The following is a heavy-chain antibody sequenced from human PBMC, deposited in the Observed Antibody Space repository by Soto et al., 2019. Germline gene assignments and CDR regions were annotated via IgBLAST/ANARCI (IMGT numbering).Heavy chain of an antibody. J-gene: IGHJ3*02. CDR2: IDYIGRA. D-gene: IGHD6-13*01. CDR1: GGSITSDNYF. V-gene: IGHV4-31*03. CDR3: ARAGKSAAAADAFDI. Sequence: QVQLQESGPGLVTPSQTLSLTCTVSGGSITSDNYFWSWIRQHPGKGLEWIGYIDYIGRAYYNPSLKSRVTTSVDTSKNQFSLRLRSVTVAETATYYCARAGKSAAAADAFDIWGHGTVVTFSS.